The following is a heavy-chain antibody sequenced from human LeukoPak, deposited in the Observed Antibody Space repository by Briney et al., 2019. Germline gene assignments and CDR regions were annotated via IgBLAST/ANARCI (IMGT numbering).Heavy chain of an antibody. V-gene: IGHV4-59*08. Sequence: SETLSLTCTVSGGSISSYYWSWIRQPPGKGLEWIGYIYYSGSTNYNPSLKSRVTISVDTSKNQFSLKLSSVTAADTAVYYCARHLSRRLQSPYNWFDPWGQGTLVTVSS. CDR3: ARHLSRRLQSPYNWFDP. D-gene: IGHD4-11*01. J-gene: IGHJ5*02. CDR2: IYYSGST. CDR1: GGSISSYY.